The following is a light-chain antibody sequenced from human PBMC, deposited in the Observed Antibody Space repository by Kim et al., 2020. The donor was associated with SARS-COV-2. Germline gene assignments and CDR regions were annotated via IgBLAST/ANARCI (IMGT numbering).Light chain of an antibody. CDR1: QSVLYSSNNKNY. J-gene: IGKJ4*01. V-gene: IGKV4-1*01. CDR2: WAS. Sequence: DIVMTQSPASLVVSLGESATINCKSSQSVLYSSNNKNYLTWYQQKPGQPPKLLIYWASTRESGVPDRFSGSGSGTDFTLTISSLQAEDAAVYYCQQYYTTPLTFGGGTKVDIK. CDR3: QQYYTTPLT.